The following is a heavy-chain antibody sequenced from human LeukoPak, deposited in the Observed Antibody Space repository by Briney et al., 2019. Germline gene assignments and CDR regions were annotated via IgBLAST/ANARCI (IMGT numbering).Heavy chain of an antibody. D-gene: IGHD6-13*01. V-gene: IGHV3-49*04. CDR1: VFTLGDHG. Sequence: SLTLSRPPCVFTLGDHGMSWVGQAPGQAGEGVGFIRSFVYGGTTEYPPAVKGRFTISRADSKSIAYLQMNSLKTEDTAVYYCTRERESSSWYPYYFDYWGQGTLVTVSS. CDR3: TRERESSSWYPYYFDY. CDR2: IRSFVYGGTT. J-gene: IGHJ4*02.